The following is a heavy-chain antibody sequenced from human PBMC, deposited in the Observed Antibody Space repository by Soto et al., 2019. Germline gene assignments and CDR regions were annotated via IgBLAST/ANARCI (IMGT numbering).Heavy chain of an antibody. Sequence: QVQLVESGGGVVQPGRSLRLSCAASGFTFSSYGMHWVRQAPGKGLEWVAVIWYDGSNKYYADSVKGRFTISRDNSKNTLYLQMNSLRAEDTAVYYWARPRGSSWYYYFDYWGQGTLVTVSS. CDR3: ARPRGSSWYYYFDY. V-gene: IGHV3-33*01. CDR1: GFTFSSYG. CDR2: IWYDGSNK. D-gene: IGHD6-13*01. J-gene: IGHJ4*02.